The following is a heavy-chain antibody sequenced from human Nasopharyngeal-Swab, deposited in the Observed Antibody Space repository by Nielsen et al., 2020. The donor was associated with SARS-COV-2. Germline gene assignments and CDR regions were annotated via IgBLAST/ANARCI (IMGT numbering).Heavy chain of an antibody. CDR1: GFIFGNYV. D-gene: IGHD3-16*01. CDR2: ISDEGDRT. V-gene: IGHV3-23*01. CDR3: GRRVKGDFDY. J-gene: IGHJ4*02. Sequence: GESLKISCAASGFIFGNYVMHWVRQAPGKGLEWVSAISDEGDRTDYADSVKGRFTVSRDNSKNTLDLQMNSLRAEDTAIYYCGRRVKGDFDYWGQGTLVTVSS.